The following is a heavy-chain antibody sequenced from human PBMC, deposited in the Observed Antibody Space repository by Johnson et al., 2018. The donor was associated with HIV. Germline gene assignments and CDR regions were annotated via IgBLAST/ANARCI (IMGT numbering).Heavy chain of an antibody. D-gene: IGHD3-10*01. V-gene: IGHV3-30*03. J-gene: IGHJ3*02. CDR3: AMLFLHAFDI. Sequence: QVQLVESGGGVVQPGRSLRLSCAASGFTFSSYGMHWVRQAPGKGLEWVAVISYDGSNKYYADSVKGRFTISRDNSKNTLYLQMNSLRAEDTAVYYCAMLFLHAFDIWGQGTMVTVSS. CDR2: ISYDGSNK. CDR1: GFTFSSYG.